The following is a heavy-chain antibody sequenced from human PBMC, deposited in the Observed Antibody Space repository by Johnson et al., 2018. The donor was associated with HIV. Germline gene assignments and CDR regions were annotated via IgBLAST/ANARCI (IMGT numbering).Heavy chain of an antibody. Sequence: QMLLVESGGGLVKPGGSLRLSCAASGFTFSTYGMHWVRQAPGKGLEWVAFIRDDGTNKYYADSVKGRFTISRDNSKNTLYLQMNSLRAEDTAVYYCAKDLGTGDDAFDIWGQGTMVTVSS. V-gene: IGHV3-30*02. CDR1: GFTFSTYG. J-gene: IGHJ3*02. CDR3: AKDLGTGDDAFDI. D-gene: IGHD7-27*01. CDR2: IRDDGTNK.